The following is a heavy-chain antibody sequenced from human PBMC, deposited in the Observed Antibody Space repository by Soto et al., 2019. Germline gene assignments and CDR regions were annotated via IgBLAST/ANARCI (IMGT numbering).Heavy chain of an antibody. J-gene: IGHJ5*02. Sequence: PGESQKISCKAVGYNFTSYWITWVRQMPGKGLEWMGRIDPSDSYTNYSPSFRGHVTISVDKSINTAYLQWSSLEASDSAMYFCARLGLDLRRWFDPWGQGTLVTVSS. CDR3: ARLGLDLRRWFDP. CDR1: GYNFTSYW. D-gene: IGHD1-1*01. V-gene: IGHV5-10-1*01. CDR2: IDPSDSYT.